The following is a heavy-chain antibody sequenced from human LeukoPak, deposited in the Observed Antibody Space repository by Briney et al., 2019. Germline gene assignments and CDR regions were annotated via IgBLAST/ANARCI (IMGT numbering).Heavy chain of an antibody. J-gene: IGHJ4*02. CDR1: GFTFSSYA. V-gene: IGHV3-23*01. D-gene: IGHD3-22*01. CDR3: AKSSDDSSGYFDFDY. Sequence: PGGSLRLSCAASGFTFSSYAMNWVRQAPGKGLEWVSVISGSGGSTYYADSVKGRFTISRDNSKNTLYLQMNSLRAEDTAVYYCAKSSDDSSGYFDFDYWGQGTLVTVSS. CDR2: ISGSGGST.